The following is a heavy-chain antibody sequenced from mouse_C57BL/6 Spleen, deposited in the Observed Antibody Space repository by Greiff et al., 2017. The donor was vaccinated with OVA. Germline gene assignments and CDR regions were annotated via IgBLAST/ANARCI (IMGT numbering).Heavy chain of an antibody. V-gene: IGHV1-69*01. CDR1: GYTFTSYW. Sequence: QVQLQQPGAELVIPGASVKLSCKASGYTFTSYWMHWVKQRPGQGLEWIGEIDPSDSYTNYNQKFKGKSTLTVDKSSSTAYMQLSSLTSEDSAVYYCARGDYGSSYGGAYWGQGTLVTVSA. D-gene: IGHD1-1*01. CDR3: ARGDYGSSYGGAY. J-gene: IGHJ3*01. CDR2: IDPSDSYT.